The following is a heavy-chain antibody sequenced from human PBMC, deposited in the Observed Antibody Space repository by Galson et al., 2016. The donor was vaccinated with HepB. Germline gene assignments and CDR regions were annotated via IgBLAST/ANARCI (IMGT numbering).Heavy chain of an antibody. CDR1: GFIFDDYS. V-gene: IGHV3-43*01. Sequence: SLRLSCAASGFIFDDYSMHWVRQAPGKGLEWVSLINWNGGRTFYAASVKGRFTISRDNSRYSLYLQMNSLTIEDAAFYYCAKDRGGSGWNFFDSWGQGTLVTVSS. J-gene: IGHJ4*02. CDR3: AKDRGGSGWNFFDS. CDR2: INWNGGRT. D-gene: IGHD3-3*01.